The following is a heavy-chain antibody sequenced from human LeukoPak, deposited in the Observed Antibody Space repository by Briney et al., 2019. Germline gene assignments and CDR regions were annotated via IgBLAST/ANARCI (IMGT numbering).Heavy chain of an antibody. J-gene: IGHJ3*02. CDR3: ARQITMIVVVINDPFDI. D-gene: IGHD3-22*01. CDR2: ISAYNGNT. Sequence: ASVKVSCKASGYTFTGYYMHWVRQAPGQGLEWMGWISAYNGNTNYAQKLQGRVTLTTDTSTSTAYMELRSLRSDDTAVYYCARQITMIVVVINDPFDIWGQGTMVTVSS. V-gene: IGHV1-18*04. CDR1: GYTFTGYY.